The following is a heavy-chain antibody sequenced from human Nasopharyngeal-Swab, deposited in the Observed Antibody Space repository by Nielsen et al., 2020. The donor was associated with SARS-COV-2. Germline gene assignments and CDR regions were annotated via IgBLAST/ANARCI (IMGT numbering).Heavy chain of an antibody. J-gene: IGHJ4*02. V-gene: IGHV1-18*01. CDR1: GYTFNTYT. CDR2: INPYNGVT. Sequence: ASVKVSCKASGYTFNTYTISWVRQAPGRGLEWMVWINPYNGVTNYAQSLQGRVTLTTDTSTSTAYMELRSLRSDDAAVYYCARAEGFWSGYCDYWGQGTVVTVSS. D-gene: IGHD3-3*01. CDR3: ARAEGFWSGYCDY.